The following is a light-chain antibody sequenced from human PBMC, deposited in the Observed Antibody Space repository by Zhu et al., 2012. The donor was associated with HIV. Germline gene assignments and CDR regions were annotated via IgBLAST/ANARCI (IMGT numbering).Light chain of an antibody. CDR2: GAS. J-gene: IGKJ2*01. CDR1: QSVSSN. Sequence: EIVMTQSPATLSVSPGERATLSCRASQSVSSNLAWYQQKPGQAPRLLIYGASTRATGIPARFSGSGSGTEFTLTISSLQSEDFAVYYCQQYKNWPPYTFGQGPSWRSN. CDR3: QQYKNWPPYT. V-gene: IGKV3-15*01.